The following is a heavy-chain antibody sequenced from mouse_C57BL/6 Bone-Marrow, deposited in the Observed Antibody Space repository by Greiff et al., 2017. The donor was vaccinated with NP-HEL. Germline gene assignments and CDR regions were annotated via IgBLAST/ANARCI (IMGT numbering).Heavy chain of an antibody. V-gene: IGHV1-26*01. Sequence: EVQLQQSGPELVKPGASVKISCKASGYTFTDYYMNWVKQSHGKSLEWIGDINPNNGGTSYNQKFKGKATLTVDKSSSTAYMELRSLTSEDSAVYYCARGEDSSGYRYYFDYWGQGTTLTVSS. CDR1: GYTFTDYY. J-gene: IGHJ2*01. CDR3: ARGEDSSGYRYYFDY. CDR2: INPNNGGT. D-gene: IGHD3-2*02.